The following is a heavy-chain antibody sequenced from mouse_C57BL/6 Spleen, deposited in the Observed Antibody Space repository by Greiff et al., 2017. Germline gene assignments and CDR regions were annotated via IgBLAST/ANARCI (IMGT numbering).Heavy chain of an antibody. CDR3: ARWDSSGYRYYAMDY. D-gene: IGHD3-2*02. V-gene: IGHV1-39*01. CDR2: INPNYGTT. Sequence: VQLQQSGPELVKPGASVKISCTASGYSFTDYNMNWVKQSTGKSLEWIGVINPNYGTTSYNQKFKGKATLTVDQSSSTAYMQLNSLTSEDSAVYDCARWDSSGYRYYAMDYWGQGTSVTVSS. J-gene: IGHJ4*01. CDR1: GYSFTDYN.